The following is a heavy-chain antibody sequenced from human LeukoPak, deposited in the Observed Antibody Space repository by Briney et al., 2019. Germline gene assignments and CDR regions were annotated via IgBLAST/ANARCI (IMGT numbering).Heavy chain of an antibody. D-gene: IGHD1-7*01. CDR3: AKEELSGLFDY. J-gene: IGHJ4*02. V-gene: IGHV3-30-3*01. CDR1: GFTFSSYA. CDR2: ISYDGSNK. Sequence: GGSLRLSCAASGFTFSSYAMHWVRQAPGKGLEWVAVISYDGSNKYYADSVKGRFTISRDNSKNTLYLQMNSLRAEDTAVYYCAKEELSGLFDYWGQGAQVTVSS.